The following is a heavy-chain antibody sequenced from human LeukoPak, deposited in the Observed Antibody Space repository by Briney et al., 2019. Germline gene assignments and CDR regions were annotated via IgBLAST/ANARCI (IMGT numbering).Heavy chain of an antibody. CDR2: ISSSSSYT. J-gene: IGHJ3*02. V-gene: IGHV3-11*03. CDR1: GFTFSDYY. CDR3: ARNCYDSSGLGLDI. D-gene: IGHD3-22*01. Sequence: GSLRLSCAASGFTFSDYYMSWIRQAPGKGLEWVSYISSSSSYTNYADSVKGRFTISRDNAKNSLYLQMNSLRAEDTAVYYRARNCYDSSGLGLDIWGQGTMVTVSS.